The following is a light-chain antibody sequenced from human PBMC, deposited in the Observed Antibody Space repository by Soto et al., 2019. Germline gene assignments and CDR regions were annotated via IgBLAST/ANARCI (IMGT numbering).Light chain of an antibody. J-gene: IGLJ1*01. CDR2: DVS. CDR3: CSYADNYSYV. CDR1: SSDVGAYNY. V-gene: IGLV2-11*01. Sequence: QSVLTQPRSVSGSPGQSVTISCTGTSSDVGAYNYVSWYQQHPGKAPKLMTYDVSKRPSGVPDRFSGSKSGNTASLTISGLQAEDEADYYCCSYADNYSYVFGTGTKVIVL.